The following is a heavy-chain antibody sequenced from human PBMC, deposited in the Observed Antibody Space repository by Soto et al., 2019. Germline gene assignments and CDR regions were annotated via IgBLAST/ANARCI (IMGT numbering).Heavy chain of an antibody. CDR2: ISWDGGST. CDR1: GFTFDDYT. D-gene: IGHD2-21*02. V-gene: IGHV3-43*01. Sequence: EVQLVESGGVVVQPGGSLRLSCAASGFTFDDYTMHWVRQAPGKGLEWVSLISWDGGSTYYADSVKGRFTISRDNSKNSLYLQMNSLITEDTALYYCAKDGGDYVGGMDVWGQGATVTVSS. J-gene: IGHJ6*02. CDR3: AKDGGDYVGGMDV.